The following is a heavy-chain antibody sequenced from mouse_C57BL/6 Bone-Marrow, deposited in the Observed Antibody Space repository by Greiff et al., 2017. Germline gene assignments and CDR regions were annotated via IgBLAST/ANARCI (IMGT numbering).Heavy chain of an antibody. Sequence: EVQGVESGGGLVQPGGSLKLSCAASGFTFSDYYMYWVRQTPEKRLEWVAYISNGGGSTYYPDTVKGRFTISRDNAKNTLYLQMSRLKSEDTAMYYCARHTDSNYGNYFDYWGQGTTLTVSS. V-gene: IGHV5-12*01. CDR1: GFTFSDYY. CDR3: ARHTDSNYGNYFDY. CDR2: ISNGGGST. J-gene: IGHJ2*01. D-gene: IGHD2-5*01.